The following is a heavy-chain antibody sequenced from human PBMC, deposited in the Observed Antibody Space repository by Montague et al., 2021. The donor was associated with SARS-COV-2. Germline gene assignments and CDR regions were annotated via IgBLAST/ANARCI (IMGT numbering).Heavy chain of an antibody. J-gene: IGHJ4*02. CDR3: ARGGSWLYSFDY. CDR1: GDSVSSNSVA. V-gene: IGHV6-1*01. D-gene: IGHD6-13*01. Sequence: CAISGDSVSSNSVAWNWIRQSPSRGLEWLGRTYYRSKWYNDYAVSVKSRITINPDTSKNQFSLQLNSVTPEDTALYYCARGGSWLYSFDYWGQGTLVTVSS. CDR2: TYYRSKWYN.